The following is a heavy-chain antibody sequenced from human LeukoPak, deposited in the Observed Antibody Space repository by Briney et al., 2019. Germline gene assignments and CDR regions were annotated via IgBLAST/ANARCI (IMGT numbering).Heavy chain of an antibody. CDR2: ISSSSSTI. Sequence: GGSLRLSCAASGFTFSSYSMNWVRQAPGKGLEWVSYISSSSSTIYYAESVKGQFTISRDNAKNSPYLQMDSLRSEDTAVYYCARFRDGYNDAYDIWGQGTMVTVTS. CDR1: GFTFSSYS. J-gene: IGHJ3*02. D-gene: IGHD5-24*01. CDR3: ARFRDGYNDAYDI. V-gene: IGHV3-48*01.